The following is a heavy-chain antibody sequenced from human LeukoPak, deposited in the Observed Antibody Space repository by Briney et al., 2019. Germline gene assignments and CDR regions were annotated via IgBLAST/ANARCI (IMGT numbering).Heavy chain of an antibody. CDR2: MNPNSGNT. CDR3: ARGARGYCSGGSCLYDY. J-gene: IGHJ4*02. Sequence: ASVKVSCKASGYTFTSYDINWVRQATGQGLEWMGWMNPNSGNTGYAQKFQGRVTMTRNTSISTAYMELSSLRSEDTAVYYCARGARGYCSGGSCLYDYWGQETLVTVSS. CDR1: GYTFTSYD. V-gene: IGHV1-8*01. D-gene: IGHD2-15*01.